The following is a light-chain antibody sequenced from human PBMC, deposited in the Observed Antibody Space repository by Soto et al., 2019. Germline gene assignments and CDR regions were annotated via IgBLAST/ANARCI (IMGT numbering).Light chain of an antibody. V-gene: IGLV2-14*01. J-gene: IGLJ1*01. CDR2: DVS. CDR1: SSEVGGYNY. Sequence: QSALTQPASVSGSPGQSITISCTGASSEVGGYNYVSWYQQHPGKAPKLMIYDVSNRPSGVSNRFSGSKSGNTASLTISALQDEDEADYYCSSYTSSSTPYVFGTGTKVTVL. CDR3: SSYTSSSTPYV.